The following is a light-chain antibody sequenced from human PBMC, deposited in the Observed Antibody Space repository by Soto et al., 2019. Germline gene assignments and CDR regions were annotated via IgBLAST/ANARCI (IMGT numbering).Light chain of an antibody. CDR2: DVT. Sequence: QSALTQSRSVSGSPGQSVTISCTGTSSDVGGYNHVSWYQRHPGKAPKVLIYDVTKRPSGVPDRFSGSKSGNTASLTISGLQAEDEADYYCCSFTGSDTYWVFGGGTQLTVL. CDR3: CSFTGSDTYWV. V-gene: IGLV2-11*01. J-gene: IGLJ3*02. CDR1: SSDVGGYNH.